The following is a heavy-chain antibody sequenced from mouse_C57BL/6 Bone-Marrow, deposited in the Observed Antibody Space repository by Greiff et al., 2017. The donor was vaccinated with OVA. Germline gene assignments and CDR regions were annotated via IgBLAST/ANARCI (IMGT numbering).Heavy chain of an antibody. CDR3: ARRKLGRDAMDY. J-gene: IGHJ4*01. CDR2: ISNGGGST. Sequence: EVQLVESGGGLVQPGGSLKLSCAASGFTFSDYYMYWVRQTPEKRLEWVAYISNGGGSTYYPDTVKGRFTISRDNAKNTLYLQMSRLKSEDTAMYYCARRKLGRDAMDYWGQGTSVTVSS. V-gene: IGHV5-12*01. CDR1: GFTFSDYY. D-gene: IGHD4-1*01.